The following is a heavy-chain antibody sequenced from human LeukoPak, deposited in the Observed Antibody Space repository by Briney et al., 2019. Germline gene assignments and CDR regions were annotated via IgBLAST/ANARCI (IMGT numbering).Heavy chain of an antibody. V-gene: IGHV4-39*01. Sequence: SETLSLTCTVSGGSISSSSYYWGWNRQPPGKGLEWIGSIYYSGSTYYNPSLKSRVTISVDTSKNQFSLKLSSVTAADTAVYYCARQIVVVVAATTHNWFDPWGQGTLVTVSS. D-gene: IGHD2-15*01. CDR3: ARQIVVVVAATTHNWFDP. CDR1: GGSISSSSYY. CDR2: IYYSGST. J-gene: IGHJ5*02.